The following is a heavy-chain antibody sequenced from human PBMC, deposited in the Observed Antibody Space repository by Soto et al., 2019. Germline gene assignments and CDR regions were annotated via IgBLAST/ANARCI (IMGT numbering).Heavy chain of an antibody. J-gene: IGHJ6*02. CDR1: GFTFSSYG. CDR2: ISYDGSNK. CDR3: AKDSYGMDV. V-gene: IGHV3-30*18. Sequence: QVQLVESGGGVVQPGRSLRLSCAASGFTFSSYGMHWVRQAPGKGLEWVAVISYDGSNKYYADSVKGRFTIARDNSKNTLYLQMTSRRAEDPAVYYCAKDSYGMDVWGQGTTVTVSS.